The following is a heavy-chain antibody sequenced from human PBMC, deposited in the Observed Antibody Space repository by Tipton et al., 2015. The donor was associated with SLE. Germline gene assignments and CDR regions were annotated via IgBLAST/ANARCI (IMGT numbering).Heavy chain of an antibody. CDR2: TYYMSKWYN. V-gene: IGHV6-1*01. J-gene: IGHJ2*01. CDR3: ARQRGYYDGTPFPPWNFDL. Sequence: GLVKPSQTLSLTCAISGDSVSSNSAAWNWIRQSPSRGLEWLGRTYYMSKWYNDYAVSVKSRIIINPDTSKNHFSLNLYSVTAADTAVYFCARQRGYYDGTPFPPWNFDLWGRGTQVTVSS. D-gene: IGHD3-16*01. CDR1: GDSVSSNSAA.